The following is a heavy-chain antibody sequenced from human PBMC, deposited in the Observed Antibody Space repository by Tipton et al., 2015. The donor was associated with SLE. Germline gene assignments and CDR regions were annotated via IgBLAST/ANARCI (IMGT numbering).Heavy chain of an antibody. V-gene: IGHV4-34*01. Sequence: TLSLTCAVYGGSFSGYYWSWIRQPPGKGLEWIGEINHSGSTNYNPSLKSRVTISVDTSKNQFSLKLSSVTAADTAVYYCARERNGNWFDPWGQGTLVTVSS. J-gene: IGHJ5*02. CDR3: ARERNGNWFDP. CDR2: INHSGST. CDR1: GGSFSGYY. D-gene: IGHD2-8*01.